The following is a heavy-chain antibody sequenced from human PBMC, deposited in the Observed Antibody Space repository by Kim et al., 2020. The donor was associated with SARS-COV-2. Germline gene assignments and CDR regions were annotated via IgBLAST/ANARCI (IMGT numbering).Heavy chain of an antibody. CDR3: ARVRRSDYGGNFDY. CDR1: GGSISSYY. V-gene: IGHV4-59*13. J-gene: IGHJ4*02. CDR2: IYYSGST. D-gene: IGHD4-17*01. Sequence: SETLSLTCTVSGGSISSYYWSWIRQPPGKGLEWIGYIYYSGSTNYNPSLKSRVTISVDTSKNQFSLKLSSVTAADTAVYYCARVRRSDYGGNFDYWGQGTLVTVSS.